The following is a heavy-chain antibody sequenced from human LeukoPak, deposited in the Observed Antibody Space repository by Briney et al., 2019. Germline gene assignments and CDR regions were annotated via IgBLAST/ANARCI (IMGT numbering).Heavy chain of an antibody. V-gene: IGHV1-18*04. CDR3: ARGGDYYDMDV. CDR1: GYTFTSYG. CDR2: ISTYNGNT. Sequence: GASVKASCKASGYTFTSYGISWVRQAPGQGLEWMGWISTYNGNTNYAQNLQGRVTMTSDTSTSTVYMELRSLRSDDTAVYYCARGGDYYDMDVWGKGTTVTVSS. J-gene: IGHJ6*03.